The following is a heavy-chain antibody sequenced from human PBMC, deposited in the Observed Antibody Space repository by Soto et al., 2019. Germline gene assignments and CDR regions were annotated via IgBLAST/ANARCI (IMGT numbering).Heavy chain of an antibody. V-gene: IGHV1-18*04. J-gene: IGHJ3*02. CDR2: ISVYNGNT. CDR1: GYTMIRYL. D-gene: IGHD4-17*01. Sequence: SLKLARNTSGYTMIRYLISWGIQAPGQGLECMGWISVYNGNTNYAQKFQGRVTMTADTSRSTAYMELRSLRSEDTAVYYCARARTPYGDYHGLDIWGQGTMVNV. CDR3: ARARTPYGDYHGLDI.